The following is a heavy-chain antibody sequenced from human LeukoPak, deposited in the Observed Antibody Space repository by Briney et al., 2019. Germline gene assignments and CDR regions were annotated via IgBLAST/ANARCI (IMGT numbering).Heavy chain of an antibody. CDR2: IYYSGST. V-gene: IGHV4-38-2*02. J-gene: IGHJ3*02. CDR3: ARDLGYYDSSGYYVGAFDI. D-gene: IGHD3-22*01. CDR1: GYSISSGYY. Sequence: SETLSLTCTVSGYSISSGYYWGWIRQPPGKGLEWIGYIYYSGSTNYNPSLKSRVTISVDTSKNQFSLKLSSVTAADTAVYYCARDLGYYDSSGYYVGAFDIWGQGTMVTVSS.